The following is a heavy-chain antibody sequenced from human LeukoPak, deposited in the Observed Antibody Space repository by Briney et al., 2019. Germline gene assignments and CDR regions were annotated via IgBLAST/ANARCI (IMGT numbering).Heavy chain of an antibody. V-gene: IGHV4-38-2*02. D-gene: IGHD2-2*01. CDR3: ARDPRWLSPDCTSTSCYENYFDP. J-gene: IGHJ5*02. CDR2: IYHNGGA. Sequence: KASETLLLTCSAHGYSLNNGYQWAWIRKSPGRGLEWLGSIYHNGGAHYNPSLRSRVVISVDTSNNQFSLRLSSVTVADTAVYYCARDPRWLSPDCTSTSCYENYFDPWGRGTLVTVSS. CDR1: GYSLNNGYQ.